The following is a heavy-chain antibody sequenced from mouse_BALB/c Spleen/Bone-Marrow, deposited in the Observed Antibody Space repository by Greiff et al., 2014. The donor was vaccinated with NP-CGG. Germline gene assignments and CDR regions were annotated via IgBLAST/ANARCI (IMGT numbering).Heavy chain of an antibody. V-gene: IGHV7-3*02. D-gene: IGHD1-2*01. J-gene: IGHJ1*01. Sequence: EVMLVESGGGLVQPGGSLRLSCATYGFTFTDYYMSWVRQPPGKALEWLGFIRNKANGYTTEYSASVKGRFTISRDNSQSILYLQMNTLRAEDSATYYCARDRTTATLYWYFDVWGAGTTVTVSS. CDR1: GFTFTDYY. CDR2: IRNKANGYTT. CDR3: ARDRTTATLYWYFDV.